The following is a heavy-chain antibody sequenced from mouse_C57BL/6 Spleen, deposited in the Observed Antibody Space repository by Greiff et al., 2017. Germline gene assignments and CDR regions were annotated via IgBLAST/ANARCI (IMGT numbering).Heavy chain of an antibody. CDR3: ATYYDYDDWFAY. CDR2: INYDGSST. J-gene: IGHJ3*01. D-gene: IGHD2-4*01. CDR1: GFTFSDYY. Sequence: VQLKESEGGLVQPGSSMKLSCTASGFTFSDYYMAWVRQVPEKGLEWVANINYDGSSTYYLDSLKSRFIISRDNAKNILYLQMSSLKSEDTATYYCATYYDYDDWFAYWGQGTLVTVSA. V-gene: IGHV5-16*01.